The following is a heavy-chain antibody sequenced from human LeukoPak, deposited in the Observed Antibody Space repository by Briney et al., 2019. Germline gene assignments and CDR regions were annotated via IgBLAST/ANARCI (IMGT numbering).Heavy chain of an antibody. CDR2: IYTSGST. CDR1: GGSISSYY. CDR3: ARTYGSGTGPYNWFDP. Sequence: SETLSLTCTVSGGSISSYYWSWIRQPAGKGLEWIGRIYTSGSTNYNPSLKSRVTMSVDTSKNQFSLRLSSVTAADTAVYYCARTYGSGTGPYNWFDPWGQGTLVTVSS. J-gene: IGHJ5*02. V-gene: IGHV4-4*07. D-gene: IGHD3-10*01.